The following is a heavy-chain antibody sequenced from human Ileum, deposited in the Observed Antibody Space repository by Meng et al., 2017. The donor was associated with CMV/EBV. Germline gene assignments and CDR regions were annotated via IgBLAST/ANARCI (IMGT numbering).Heavy chain of an antibody. D-gene: IGHD6-13*01. CDR3: VRGRDGGSWLFDY. CDR2: NKADSGNS. CDR1: GYHLNNYG. V-gene: IGHV1-3*02. Sequence: KASGYHLNNYGIHWVRQAPGHRLQWMACNKADSGNSQYSQEFQGRVPFTRDTSASTAYMDLSSLTSEDMAVYFCVRGRDGGSWLFDYWGQGSLVTVSS. J-gene: IGHJ4*02.